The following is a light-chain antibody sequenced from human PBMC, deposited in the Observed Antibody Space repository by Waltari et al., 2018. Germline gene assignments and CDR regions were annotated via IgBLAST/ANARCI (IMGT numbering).Light chain of an antibody. V-gene: IGKV1-12*01. CDR1: QSISSW. J-gene: IGKJ1*01. Sequence: DLQMTQSPSSLSASVGDTVTITCRASQSISSWLDWYQQKPGKAPKLLIYKASSLQSGVPSRFSGSGSGTDFTLTISSLQPEDFATYYCLQYSSSPWTFGQGTKVEIK. CDR2: KAS. CDR3: LQYSSSPWT.